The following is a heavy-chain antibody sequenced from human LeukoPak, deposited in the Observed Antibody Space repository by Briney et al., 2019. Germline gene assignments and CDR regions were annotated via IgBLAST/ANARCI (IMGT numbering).Heavy chain of an antibody. CDR3: AQQLGYCSGGTCYFTY. V-gene: IGHV3-48*01. CDR1: GFALSSNA. J-gene: IGHJ1*01. D-gene: IGHD2-15*01. Sequence: GGSLRLSCAASGFALSSNAMTWVRQAPGKGLEWLSYISGSGSVQYYADSVKGRFTISRDNAKNSLYLQMNSLRVDDTAVYYCAQQLGYCSGGTCYFTYWGQGTLVTVSS. CDR2: ISGSGSVQ.